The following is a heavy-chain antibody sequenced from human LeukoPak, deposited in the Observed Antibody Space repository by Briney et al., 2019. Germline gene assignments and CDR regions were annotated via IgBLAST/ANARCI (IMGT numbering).Heavy chain of an antibody. V-gene: IGHV3-30-3*01. Sequence: GGSLRLSCAASGFTFSSYAMHWVRQAPGKGLEWVAVISYDGSNKYYADSVKGRFTISRDNSKNTLYLQMNSLRAEDTAVYYCARDTDTVTTILDYWGQGTLVTVSS. CDR2: ISYDGSNK. CDR1: GFTFSSYA. CDR3: ARDTDTVTTILDY. D-gene: IGHD4-17*01. J-gene: IGHJ4*02.